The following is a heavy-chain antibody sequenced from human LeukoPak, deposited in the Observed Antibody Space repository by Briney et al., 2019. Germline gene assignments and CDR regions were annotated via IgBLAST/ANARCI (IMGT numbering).Heavy chain of an antibody. CDR1: GFTFDDYA. D-gene: IGHD4/OR15-4a*01. V-gene: IGHV3-43*02. Sequence: PGGSLRLSCAASGFTFDDYAMHWVRQAPRKGLEWVSLISGDGGSTYYADSVKGRFTISRDNSKNSLYLQMNSLRTEDTALYYCAKDKGYGGNDGDAFDIWGQGTMVTVSS. J-gene: IGHJ3*02. CDR3: AKDKGYGGNDGDAFDI. CDR2: ISGDGGST.